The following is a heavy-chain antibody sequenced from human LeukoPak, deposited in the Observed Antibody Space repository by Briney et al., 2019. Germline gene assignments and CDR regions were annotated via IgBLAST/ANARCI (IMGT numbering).Heavy chain of an antibody. J-gene: IGHJ5*02. CDR2: MYYSGST. CDR1: GASISSSSYS. CDR3: ARLVSSSSSGLSWFDP. V-gene: IGHV4-39*01. D-gene: IGHD6-6*01. Sequence: PSETLSLTCTVSGASISSSSYSWGWIRQPPGKGLEWIGSMYYSGSTYYNPPLKSRVTISVDTSNSQVSLKLSSVTAADTAVYYCARLVSSSSSGLSWFDPWGQGTLVTVSS.